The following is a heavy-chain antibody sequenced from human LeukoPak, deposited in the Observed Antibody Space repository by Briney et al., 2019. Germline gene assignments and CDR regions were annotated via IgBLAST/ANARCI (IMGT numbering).Heavy chain of an antibody. D-gene: IGHD6-13*01. V-gene: IGHV3-21*01. J-gene: IGHJ4*02. CDR2: ICGSSSST. Sequence: GGSLRLSCATSGFTFSSYSMNWVRQAPGKGLEWVSVICGSSSSTYYVDSVKGRFTISRDNAKNSLYLQMNSLRAEDTAVYYCARGSIAAAGTSYYFDYWGQGTLVTVSS. CDR3: ARGSIAAAGTSYYFDY. CDR1: GFTFSSYS.